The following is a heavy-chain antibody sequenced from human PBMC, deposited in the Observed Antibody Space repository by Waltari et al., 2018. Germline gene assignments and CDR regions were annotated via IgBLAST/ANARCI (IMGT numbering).Heavy chain of an antibody. CDR1: GFTFSSYA. V-gene: IGHV3-23*01. CDR2: ISGSGGST. D-gene: IGHD4-17*01. J-gene: IGHJ4*02. Sequence: EVQLLESGGGLVQPGGSLRLSCAASGFTFSSYAMNWVRQAPGKGLEWVSAISGSGGSTYYADSVKGRFTISRDNSKNTLYLQMNSLRAEDTAVYYCAKEEGGDYGDYPLPQNWGQGTLVTVSS. CDR3: AKEEGGDYGDYPLPQN.